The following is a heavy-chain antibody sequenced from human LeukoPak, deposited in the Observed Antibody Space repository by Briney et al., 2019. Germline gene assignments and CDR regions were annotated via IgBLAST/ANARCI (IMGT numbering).Heavy chain of an antibody. Sequence: PSETLSLTCTVSGGSISSYYWSWIRQPPGKGLEWIGYIYYSGSTNYNPSLKSRVTISVDTSKNQFSLKLSSVTAADTAVYYCARVQSHDYGDYIDYWGQGTLVTVSS. D-gene: IGHD4-17*01. J-gene: IGHJ4*02. V-gene: IGHV4-59*01. CDR3: ARVQSHDYGDYIDY. CDR2: IYYSGST. CDR1: GGSISSYY.